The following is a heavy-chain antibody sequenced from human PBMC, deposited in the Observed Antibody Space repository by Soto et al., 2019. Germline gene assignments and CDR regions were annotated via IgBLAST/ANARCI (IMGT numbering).Heavy chain of an antibody. CDR3: ASVTTTVTTSFDF. CDR2: IYYSGST. J-gene: IGHJ4*02. D-gene: IGHD4-17*01. CDR1: GGSISSYY. V-gene: IGHV4-59*01. Sequence: PSETLSLTCTVSGGSISSYYWSWIRQPPGKGLEWIGYIYYSGSTNYNPSLKSRVTISVDTSKNQFSLKLSSVTAADTAVYYCASVTTTVTTSFDFWGKGTLVTVYS.